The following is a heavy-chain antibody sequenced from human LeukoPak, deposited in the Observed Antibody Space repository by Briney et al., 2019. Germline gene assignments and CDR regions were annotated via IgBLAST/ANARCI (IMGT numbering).Heavy chain of an antibody. D-gene: IGHD3-10*01. CDR3: AQDFGWY. J-gene: IGHJ4*02. V-gene: IGHV3-23*01. CDR2: ISGSGGTT. CDR1: GFTFSTYA. Sequence: GGSLRLSCAASGFTFSTYAMSWVRQAPGRGLEWVSSISGSGGTTYYADSVKGRFTISRDNSKNTVYLQMNSLRAEDTTVYYCAQDFGWYWGQGTLVTVSS.